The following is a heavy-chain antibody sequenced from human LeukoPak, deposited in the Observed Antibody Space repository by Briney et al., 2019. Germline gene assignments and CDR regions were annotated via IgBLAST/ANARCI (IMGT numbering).Heavy chain of an antibody. CDR2: IYYSGST. J-gene: IGHJ4*02. CDR3: ARANLNCSGGSCYLGY. V-gene: IGHV4-59*01. CDR1: GGSISSYY. Sequence: SETLSLTCTVSGGSISSYYWSWIRQPPGKGLEWIGSIYYSGSTIYNPSLKSRVTISVDTSKNQFSLKLSSVTAADTAVYYCARANLNCSGGSCYLGYWGQGTLVTVSS. D-gene: IGHD2-15*01.